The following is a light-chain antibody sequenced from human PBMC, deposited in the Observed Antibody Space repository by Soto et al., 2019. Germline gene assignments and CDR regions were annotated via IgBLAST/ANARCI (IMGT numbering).Light chain of an antibody. CDR3: SSYTSSSTGGFV. CDR1: SSDVVGYNY. J-gene: IGLJ1*01. CDR2: DVG. Sequence: QSVLTQPASVSGSPGQSITISCTGTSSDVVGYNYVSWYQQHPGKAPKLMIYDVGNRPSGVSNRFSGSKSGNTASLTISGLQAEDEADYYCSSYTSSSTGGFVFGTGNKVTVL. V-gene: IGLV2-14*01.